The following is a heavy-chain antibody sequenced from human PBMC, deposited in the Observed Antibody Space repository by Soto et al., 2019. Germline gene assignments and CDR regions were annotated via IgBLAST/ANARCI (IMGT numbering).Heavy chain of an antibody. CDR1: GYTFTSYG. D-gene: IGHD3-9*01. CDR2: ISAYNGNT. V-gene: IGHV1-18*01. J-gene: IGHJ5*02. Sequence: GASVKVSCKASGYTFTSYGISWVRQAPGQGLEWMGWISAYNGNTNYAQKLQGRVTMTTDTSTSTAYMELRSLRSDDTAVYYCARAREAPGIYFVDNPYWFDPWGQGTLVTVSS. CDR3: ARAREAPGIYFVDNPYWFDP.